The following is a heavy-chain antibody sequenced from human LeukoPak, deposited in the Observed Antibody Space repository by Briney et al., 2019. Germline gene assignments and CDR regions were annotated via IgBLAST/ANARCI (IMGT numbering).Heavy chain of an antibody. CDR2: IYHSGST. J-gene: IGHJ3*01. CDR1: GASISSYY. V-gene: IGHV4-59*01. Sequence: SETLSLTCTVSGASISSYYWSWIRQPPGKGVEWIGYIYHSGSTVYRPSLKCRVTISVDTSKNQFSLKLSSVTAADTAVYYCASALFIENAFDVWGQGTMVTVSS. D-gene: IGHD1-26*01. CDR3: ASALFIENAFDV.